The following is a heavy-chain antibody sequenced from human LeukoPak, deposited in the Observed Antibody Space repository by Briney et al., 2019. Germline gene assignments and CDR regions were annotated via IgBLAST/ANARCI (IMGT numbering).Heavy chain of an antibody. CDR1: GGTFSSYA. Sequence: GASVKVSCKASGGTFSSYAISWLRQAPGQGLEWMGGIIPIFGTANYAQKFQGRVTITADESTSTAYMELSSLRSEDTAVYYCAREETGYSSGWYVYWGQGTLVTVSS. D-gene: IGHD6-19*01. CDR2: IIPIFGTA. V-gene: IGHV1-69*13. CDR3: AREETGYSSGWYVY. J-gene: IGHJ4*02.